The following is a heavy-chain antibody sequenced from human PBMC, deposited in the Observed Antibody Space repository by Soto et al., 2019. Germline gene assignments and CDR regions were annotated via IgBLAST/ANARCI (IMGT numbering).Heavy chain of an antibody. CDR3: ARGFSEGTTVTLLYYFDY. V-gene: IGHV4-39*01. Sequence: PSETLSLTCTVSGGSISSSSYYWGWIRQPPGKGLEWIGKIYYSGSTNYNPSLKSRVTISVDTSKNQFSLKLSSVTAADTAVYYCARGFSEGTTVTLLYYFDYWGQGTLVTVSS. CDR2: IYYSGST. D-gene: IGHD4-4*01. J-gene: IGHJ4*02. CDR1: GGSISSSSYY.